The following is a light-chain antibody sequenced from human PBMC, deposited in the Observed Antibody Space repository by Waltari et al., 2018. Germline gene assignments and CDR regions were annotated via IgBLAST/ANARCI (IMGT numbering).Light chain of an antibody. V-gene: IGLV2-14*03. Sequence: QSALTQPASVSGSPGQSIPISCTGTSSDVGGYHYVSWYQQHPGKAPKLMIYDVSNRPSGVSNRFSGSKSGNTASLTISGLQAEDEADYYCSSYTSSSTWVFGGGTKLTVL. CDR3: SSYTSSSTWV. CDR1: SSDVGGYHY. CDR2: DVS. J-gene: IGLJ3*02.